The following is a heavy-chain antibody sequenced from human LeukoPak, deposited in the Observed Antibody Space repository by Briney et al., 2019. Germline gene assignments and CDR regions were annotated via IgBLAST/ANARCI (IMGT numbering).Heavy chain of an antibody. CDR3: ARDDSSTFDDAFDI. Sequence: ASVKVSCKASGYTFTSYGISWVRQAPGQGLEWMGWISAYNGNTNYAQKLQGRLTMTTDTSTTTAYMELRSLRSDDTAVYYCARDDSSTFDDAFDIWGQGTMVTVSS. V-gene: IGHV1-18*01. CDR1: GYTFTSYG. D-gene: IGHD6-13*01. CDR2: ISAYNGNT. J-gene: IGHJ3*02.